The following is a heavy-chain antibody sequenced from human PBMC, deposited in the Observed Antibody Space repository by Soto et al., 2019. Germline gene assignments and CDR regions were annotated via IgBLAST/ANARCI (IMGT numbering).Heavy chain of an antibody. CDR3: ARAGRITIFGVVMASDAFDL. Sequence: SETLSLTCTVSGGSVSSGSYYWSWIRQPPGKGLEWIGYIYYSGSTNYNPSLKSRVTISVDTSKNQFSLKLSSVTAADTAVYYCARAGRITIFGVVMASDAFDLWGQGTMVTVS. CDR2: IYYSGST. CDR1: GGSVSSGSYY. V-gene: IGHV4-61*01. D-gene: IGHD3-3*01. J-gene: IGHJ3*01.